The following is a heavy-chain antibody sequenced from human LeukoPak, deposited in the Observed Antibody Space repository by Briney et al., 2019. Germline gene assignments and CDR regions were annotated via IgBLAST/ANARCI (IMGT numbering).Heavy chain of an antibody. CDR3: AKPPDGYNSAAFGY. D-gene: IGHD5-24*01. Sequence: PGVSLKLSCAASGFTFSSYGVQGVRRAPGKGLEGVAIIWYDGTTKYYADSVKGRFTISRDNSKNTLYLQMHGLTVEDTAVYYCAKPPDGYNSAAFGYWGQGTLVTVSS. CDR1: GFTFSSYG. CDR2: IWYDGTTK. V-gene: IGHV3-33*06. J-gene: IGHJ4*02.